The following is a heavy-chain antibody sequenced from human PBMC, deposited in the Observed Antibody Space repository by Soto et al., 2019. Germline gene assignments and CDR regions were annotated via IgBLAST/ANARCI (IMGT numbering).Heavy chain of an antibody. D-gene: IGHD2-2*01. Sequence: VQLVQSGAEVKKPGASVKVSCKASGYTFSNHYIHWVRQIPGQGLEWMGVINPSGGSTHFAQKFQGRVTMTRVTSTSTVFMEVSSLRSVDTAVYYSARGVFVVIPPANSRIDYWGLGTLVTVSS. V-gene: IGHV1-46*01. CDR2: INPSGGST. CDR1: GYTFSNHY. CDR3: ARGVFVVIPPANSRIDY. J-gene: IGHJ4*02.